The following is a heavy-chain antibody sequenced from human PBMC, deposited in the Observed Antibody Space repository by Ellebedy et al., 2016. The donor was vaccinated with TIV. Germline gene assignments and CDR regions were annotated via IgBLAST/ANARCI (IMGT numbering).Heavy chain of an antibody. J-gene: IGHJ4*02. V-gene: IGHV3-30*18. CDR3: AKPADPNPGYSASWATYFDY. CDR2: ISSDGSRR. Sequence: GESLKVSXAASGFTFSSYGMHWVRQAPGKGLEWVARISSDGSRRNYADSVKDRFTISRDNSKNTLFLHMNILRTEDTAVYYCAKPADPNPGYSASWATYFDYWGQGTLVTVSS. CDR1: GFTFSSYG. D-gene: IGHD6-13*01.